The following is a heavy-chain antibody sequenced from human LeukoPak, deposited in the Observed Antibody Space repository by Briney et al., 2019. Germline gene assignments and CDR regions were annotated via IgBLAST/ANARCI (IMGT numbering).Heavy chain of an antibody. V-gene: IGHV3-23*01. CDR2: ISTTGGTT. CDR3: AKNGDRGAYCSGGTCYPYYYYYMDV. D-gene: IGHD2-15*01. J-gene: IGHJ6*03. CDR1: GLTFSSYG. Sequence: GGSLRLSCAASGLTFSSYGMSWVRQAPGRGLEWVSAISTTGGTTYYADSVRGRFTISRDDSRNTLYLQMNSLRAEDTAIYYCAKNGDRGAYCSGGTCYPYYYYYMDVWGKGTTVTISS.